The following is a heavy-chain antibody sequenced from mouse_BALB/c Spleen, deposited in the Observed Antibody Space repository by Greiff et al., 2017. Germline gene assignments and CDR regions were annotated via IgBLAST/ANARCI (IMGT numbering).Heavy chain of an antibody. V-gene: IGHV5-12-2*01. D-gene: IGHD2-4*01. J-gene: IGHJ4*01. CDR1: GFTFSSYT. CDR2: ISNGGGST. CDR3: ARHGARMSTTGAMDY. Sequence: EVKLMESGGGLVQPGGSLKLSCAASGFTFSSYTMSWVRQTPEKRLGWVAYISNGGGSTYYPDTVKVRFTISRDNAKNTLYLQMSSLKSEDTAMYYCARHGARMSTTGAMDYWGQGTSVTVSS.